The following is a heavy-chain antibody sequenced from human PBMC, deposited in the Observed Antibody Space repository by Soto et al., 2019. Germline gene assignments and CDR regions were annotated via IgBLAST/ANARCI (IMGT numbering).Heavy chain of an antibody. J-gene: IGHJ4*02. CDR2: ISYDGSNK. V-gene: IGHV3-30*18. CDR1: GFTFSSYG. D-gene: IGHD3-22*01. Sequence: PGGSLKLSCAASGFTFSSYGMHWVRQAPGKGLEWVAVISYDGSNKYYADSVKGRFTISRDNSKNTLYLQMNSLRAEDTAVYYCAKDHWRDSSGYYYSSCNACWAGYFDYWGQGTLVTVSS. CDR3: AKDHWRDSSGYYYSSCNACWAGYFDY.